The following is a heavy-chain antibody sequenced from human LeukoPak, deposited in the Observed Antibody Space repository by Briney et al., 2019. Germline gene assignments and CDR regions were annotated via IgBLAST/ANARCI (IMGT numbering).Heavy chain of an antibody. CDR3: ARLYSDFWSPYYH. Sequence: ASVKVSCKASVYTFTGYYIHWVRQAPGQGLEWMGWINPNSGGTNYAQKFKGRVTMTRDTSISTAYMELSRLRSDDTAVYYCARLYSDFWSPYYHWGQGTLVTVSS. D-gene: IGHD3-3*01. CDR1: VYTFTGYY. V-gene: IGHV1-2*02. CDR2: INPNSGGT. J-gene: IGHJ5*02.